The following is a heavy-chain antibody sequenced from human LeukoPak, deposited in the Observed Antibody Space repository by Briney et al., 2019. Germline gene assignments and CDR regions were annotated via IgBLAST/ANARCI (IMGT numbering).Heavy chain of an antibody. CDR3: ASGVYSNYFDY. V-gene: IGHV4-59*01. CDR1: GGSISSYY. Sequence: SETQSLTCTVSGGSISSYYWSWIRQPPGKGLEWIGYIYYSGSTNYNPSLKSRVTISVDTSKNQFSLKLSSVTAADTAVYYCASGVYSNYFDYWGQGTLVTVSS. CDR2: IYYSGST. D-gene: IGHD4-11*01. J-gene: IGHJ4*02.